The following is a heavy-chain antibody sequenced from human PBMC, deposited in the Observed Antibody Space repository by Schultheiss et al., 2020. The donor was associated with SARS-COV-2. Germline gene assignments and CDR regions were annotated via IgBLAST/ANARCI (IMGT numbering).Heavy chain of an antibody. CDR1: GFTFSSYA. V-gene: IGHV3-23*01. J-gene: IGHJ3*02. D-gene: IGHD2/OR15-2a*01. CDR3: ARDLSGGGDAFDI. CDR2: ISGSGGST. Sequence: GGSLRLSCAASGFTFSSYAMSWVRQAPGKGLEWVSAISGSGGSTYYADSVKGRFTISRDNSKNTLYLQMNSLRAEDTAVYYCARDLSGGGDAFDIWGQGTMVTVSS.